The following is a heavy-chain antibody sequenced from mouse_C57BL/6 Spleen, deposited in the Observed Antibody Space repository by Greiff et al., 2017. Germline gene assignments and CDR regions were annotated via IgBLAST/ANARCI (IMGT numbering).Heavy chain of an antibody. CDR3: TLIYYGLWYFDV. J-gene: IGHJ1*03. D-gene: IGHD2-1*01. V-gene: IGHV6-3*01. Sequence: DVMLVESGGGLVQPGGSMKLSCVASGFTFSNYWMNWVRQSPEKGLEWVAQIRLKSDNYATHYAESVKGRFTISRDDSQSSVYLQMNNLRAEDTGIYYCTLIYYGLWYFDVWGTGTTVTVSS. CDR1: GFTFSNYW. CDR2: IRLKSDNYAT.